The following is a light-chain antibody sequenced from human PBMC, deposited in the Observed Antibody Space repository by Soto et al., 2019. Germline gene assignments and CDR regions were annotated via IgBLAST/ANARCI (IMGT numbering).Light chain of an antibody. CDR1: QSISIY. CDR3: QQTYSNPRT. V-gene: IGKV1-39*01. J-gene: IGKJ1*01. CDR2: ASS. Sequence: TMSAFSVSASVGDRVTIPWRTSQSISIYLNWYQQIPGKAPKLLIYASSNLHTGVPSRFSGSASGTDFTLTISSLQPEDSATYYCQQTYSNPRTFGQGTKVDIK.